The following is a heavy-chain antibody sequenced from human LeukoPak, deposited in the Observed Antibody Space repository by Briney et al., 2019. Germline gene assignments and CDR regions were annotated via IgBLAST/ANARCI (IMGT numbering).Heavy chain of an antibody. V-gene: IGHV3-7*04. J-gene: IGHJ3*02. Sequence: GGSLRLSCAASGFTFSNFWMSWVRQAPGKGLEWVANIKQDVSEKYYVDSLKGRFTISRDNAKNSLSLQMNSLRAEDTAVYYCARVYSSSWYRKPDAFDIWGQGTMVTVSS. D-gene: IGHD6-13*01. CDR1: GFTFSNFW. CDR2: IKQDVSEK. CDR3: ARVYSSSWYRKPDAFDI.